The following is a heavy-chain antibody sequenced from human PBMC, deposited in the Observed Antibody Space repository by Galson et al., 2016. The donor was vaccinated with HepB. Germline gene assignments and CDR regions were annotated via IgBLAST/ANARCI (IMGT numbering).Heavy chain of an antibody. J-gene: IGHJ6*02. CDR3: ATATNFYRYYGMDV. Sequence: SLRLSCAASGFTVSSNYMNWVRQTPGKGLEWVSFISSGGTTYHAGSVTGRFTISRDKSKNNLYLQMNSLRSEDTAVYYCATATNFYRYYGMDVWGQGTTVIVSS. CDR1: GFTVSSNY. CDR2: ISSGGTT. V-gene: IGHV3-53*01.